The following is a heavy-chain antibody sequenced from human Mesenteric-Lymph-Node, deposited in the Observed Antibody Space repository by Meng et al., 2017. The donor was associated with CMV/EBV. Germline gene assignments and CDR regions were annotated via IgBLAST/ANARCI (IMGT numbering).Heavy chain of an antibody. CDR2: INHSGST. J-gene: IGHJ5*02. CDR1: DGSFSGYY. Sequence: GSLRLSCAVYDGSFSGYYWSWIRQPPGKGLEWIGEINHSGSTNYNPSLKSRVTISVDTSKNQFSLKLSSVTAADTAIYYCARGVFERWLRPVDTWGQGTLVTVSS. D-gene: IGHD5-24*01. V-gene: IGHV4-34*01. CDR3: ARGVFERWLRPVDT.